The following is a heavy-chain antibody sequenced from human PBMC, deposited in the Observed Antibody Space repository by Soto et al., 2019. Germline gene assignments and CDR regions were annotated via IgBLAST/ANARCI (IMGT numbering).Heavy chain of an antibody. D-gene: IGHD3-22*01. Sequence: QVQLVQSGAEVRKPGSSVKVSCKASGGTFSRHAISWVRQAPGQGLEWMGGIIPIFGTANHAQKFQDRVTITADESTSTVYMELGRLRSEDTAIYYCARGWGYDSTDYYYAYWGQGTLVIVSS. CDR1: GGTFSRHA. CDR2: IIPIFGTA. CDR3: ARGWGYDSTDYYYAY. V-gene: IGHV1-69*01. J-gene: IGHJ4*02.